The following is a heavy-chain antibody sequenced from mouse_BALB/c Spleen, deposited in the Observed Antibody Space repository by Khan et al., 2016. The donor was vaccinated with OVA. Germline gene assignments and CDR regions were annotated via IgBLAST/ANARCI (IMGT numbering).Heavy chain of an antibody. J-gene: IGHJ3*01. CDR1: GFSLTNYS. CDR3: ARGGYDYGRDALFAY. Sequence: VQLQESGPGLVQPSQSLSITCTVSGFSLTNYSLHWVRQSPGKGLEWLGVIWSAGSTAYNAAFISRLTIRTDNSRRQVFFKMNSLQPKDTAIYYCARGGYDYGRDALFAYWGQGTLVTVSA. D-gene: IGHD2-4*01. V-gene: IGHV2-2*02. CDR2: IWSAGST.